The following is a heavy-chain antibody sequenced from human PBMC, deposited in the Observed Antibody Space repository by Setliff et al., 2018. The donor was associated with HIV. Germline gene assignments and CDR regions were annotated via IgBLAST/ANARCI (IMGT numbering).Heavy chain of an antibody. CDR3: ARTLTYYFDGSFSSGPADY. J-gene: IGHJ4*02. D-gene: IGHD3-22*01. V-gene: IGHV1-3*04. CDR2: INTGNGNT. Sequence: ASVKVSCKASGYTFTSYYMHWVRQAPGQSLEWMGWINTGNGNTRLSQKFQGRVTISRDTSASTAYVELYSLTSEDTAVYYCARTLTYYFDGSFSSGPADYWGLGTLVTVSS. CDR1: GYTFTSYY.